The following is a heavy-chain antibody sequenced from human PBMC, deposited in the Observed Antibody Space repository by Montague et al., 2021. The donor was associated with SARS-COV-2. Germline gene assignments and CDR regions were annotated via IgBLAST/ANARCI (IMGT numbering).Heavy chain of an antibody. J-gene: IGHJ4*02. CDR1: GGSISSSSYY. D-gene: IGHD4-17*01. CDR3: ARHESPRMTTKYYFDY. V-gene: IGHV4-39*01. CDR2: IYYSGST. Sequence: SETLSLTCTVSGGSISSSSYYWGWIRQPPGKGLEWIGSIYYSGSTYYNPSLKSRVTISVDTSKNQFSLKLSSVTAADTAVYYCARHESPRMTTKYYFDYWGQGTLVTVSS.